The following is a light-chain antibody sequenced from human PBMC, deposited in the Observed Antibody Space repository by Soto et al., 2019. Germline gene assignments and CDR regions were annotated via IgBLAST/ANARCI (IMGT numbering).Light chain of an antibody. V-gene: IGLV2-8*01. CDR3: SSYAGSNNDYV. Sequence: QSALTQPPSASGSPGQSVTISCTGTSSDVGGYKYVSWYQQHPGKVPKLMIYEVSKRPSGVPDRFSGSKSGNTASLTVSGLQAEDEADYYCSSYAGSNNDYVFGTGTKVTVL. J-gene: IGLJ1*01. CDR2: EVS. CDR1: SSDVGGYKY.